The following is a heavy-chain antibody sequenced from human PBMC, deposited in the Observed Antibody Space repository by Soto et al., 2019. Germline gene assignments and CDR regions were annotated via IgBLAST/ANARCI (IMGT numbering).Heavy chain of an antibody. J-gene: IGHJ4*02. V-gene: IGHV3-64D*06. CDR1: GFTFSSYA. D-gene: IGHD5-18*01. CDR2: ISSNGGST. Sequence: GGSLRLSWAASGFTFSSYAMHWVRQAPGKGLEYVSAISSNGGSTYYADSVKGRFTISRDNSKNTLYLQMSSLRAEDTAVYYCVKTLQYSYGLPHWGQGTLVTVSS. CDR3: VKTLQYSYGLPH.